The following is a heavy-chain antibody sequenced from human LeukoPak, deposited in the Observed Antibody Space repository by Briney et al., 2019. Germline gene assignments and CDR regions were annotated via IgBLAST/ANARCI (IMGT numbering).Heavy chain of an antibody. CDR3: ARRSGIYYGSGSSSIYYYYGMDV. CDR1: GGSISSYY. Sequence: PSETLSLTCTVSGGSISSYYWSWIRQPPGKGLEWIGYIYYSGSTNYNPSLKSRVTISVDTSKNQFSLKLSSVTAADTAVYYCARRSGIYYGSGSSSIYYYYGMDVWGQGTTVTVSS. J-gene: IGHJ6*02. V-gene: IGHV4-59*08. D-gene: IGHD3-10*01. CDR2: IYYSGST.